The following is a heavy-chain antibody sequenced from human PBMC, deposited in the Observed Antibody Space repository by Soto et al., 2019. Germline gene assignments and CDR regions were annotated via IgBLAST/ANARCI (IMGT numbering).Heavy chain of an antibody. Sequence: GGSLRLSFAACGFRFDVYGMHWVRQVPGKGLEWVSGISYYSGSIGYADSVKGRFTISRDNAKNSLYLQMNSLRAEDTALYYCAKSMGGTANGMDVWGQGTTVTVSS. D-gene: IGHD2-15*01. J-gene: IGHJ6*02. CDR1: GFRFDVYG. CDR2: ISYYSGSI. CDR3: AKSMGGTANGMDV. V-gene: IGHV3-9*01.